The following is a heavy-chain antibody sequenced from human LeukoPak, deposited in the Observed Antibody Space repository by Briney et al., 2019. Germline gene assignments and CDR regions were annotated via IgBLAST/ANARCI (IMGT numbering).Heavy chain of an antibody. J-gene: IGHJ3*01. Sequence: PSGTLSLTCTVSGGSISSYYWSWIRQPPGKGLEWIGYIHYSGSTNHSPSLTSRVSISVETSKNKVSLKLNSVTAADTAVYYCARVMYYYDRDVSGDAFDVWGQGTMVTVSS. CDR3: ARVMYYYDRDVSGDAFDV. CDR2: IHYSGST. CDR1: GGSISSYY. V-gene: IGHV4-59*01. D-gene: IGHD3-22*01.